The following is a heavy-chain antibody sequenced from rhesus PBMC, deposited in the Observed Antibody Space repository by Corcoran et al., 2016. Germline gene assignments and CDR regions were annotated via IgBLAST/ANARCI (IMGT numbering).Heavy chain of an antibody. CDR1: GGSISDDYY. Sequence: QVQLQESGPGLVKPSETLSLTCAVSGGSISDDYYWSWIRQPPGKGLEWIGYIYGSGGGTNYNPTHKNRVNIAIDTAKNQFSLKLSSVTAADTAVYYCARSDQYCTSTTCYAAGGDAFDFWGQGLRVTVSS. CDR2: IYGSGGGT. J-gene: IGHJ3*01. D-gene: IGHD2-2*01. CDR3: ARSDQYCTSTTCYAAGGDAFDF. V-gene: IGHV4-106*01.